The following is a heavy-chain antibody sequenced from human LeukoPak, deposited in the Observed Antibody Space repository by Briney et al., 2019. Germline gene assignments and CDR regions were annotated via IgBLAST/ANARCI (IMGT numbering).Heavy chain of an antibody. CDR2: INAGNGNA. V-gene: IGHV1-3*01. D-gene: IGHD6-13*01. Sequence: ASVKVSCKVSGYTLSELSMHWVRQAPGQRLEWMGWINAGNGNAKYSQKFQGRVTITRDTSASTAYMELSSLRSEDTAVYYCASEGSSSWFFDYWGQGTLVTVSS. CDR1: GYTLSELS. CDR3: ASEGSSSWFFDY. J-gene: IGHJ4*02.